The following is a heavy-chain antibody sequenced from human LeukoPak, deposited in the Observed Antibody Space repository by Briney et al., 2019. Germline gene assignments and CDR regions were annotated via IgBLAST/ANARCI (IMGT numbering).Heavy chain of an antibody. CDR3: TSIAAAVPL. Sequence: RTGGSLRLSCAASGFTFSGSAMHWVRQASGEGLEWVGRIRSKANSYATAYAAAVKGRFTISRDDSKNTAYLQMNSLKTEDTAVYYCTSIAAAVPLWGQGTLVTVSS. J-gene: IGHJ4*02. D-gene: IGHD6-13*01. CDR2: IRSKANSYAT. V-gene: IGHV3-73*01. CDR1: GFTFSGSA.